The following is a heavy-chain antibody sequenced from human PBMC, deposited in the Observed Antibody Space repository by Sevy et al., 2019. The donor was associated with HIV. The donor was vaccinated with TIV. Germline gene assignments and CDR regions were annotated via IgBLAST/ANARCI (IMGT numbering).Heavy chain of an antibody. J-gene: IGHJ4*02. D-gene: IGHD2-21*01. CDR1: GFTFSDYY. V-gene: IGHV3-7*01. CDR3: ARELWPGDY. CDR2: IKQDGSQK. Sequence: GGSLRLSCAASGFTFSDYYMGWVRQAPGKGLEWVANIKQDGSQKNYVDSVKGRFTISRYNAKNSLYLQMNRLRVDDTAVYYCARELWPGDYWGQGTLVTVSS.